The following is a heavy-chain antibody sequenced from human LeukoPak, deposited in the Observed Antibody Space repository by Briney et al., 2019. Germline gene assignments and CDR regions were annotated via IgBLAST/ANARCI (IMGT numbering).Heavy chain of an antibody. J-gene: IGHJ6*02. Sequence: GASVKVSCKASGYTFTSYGISWVRQAPGQGLEWMGWISAYNGNTNYAQELQGRVTMTTDTSTSTAYMELRSLRSDDTAVYYCARAETGIAAAGTAPSYYYYGMDVWGQGTTVTVSS. CDR2: ISAYNGNT. CDR3: ARAETGIAAAGTAPSYYYYGMDV. V-gene: IGHV1-18*01. D-gene: IGHD6-13*01. CDR1: GYTFTSYG.